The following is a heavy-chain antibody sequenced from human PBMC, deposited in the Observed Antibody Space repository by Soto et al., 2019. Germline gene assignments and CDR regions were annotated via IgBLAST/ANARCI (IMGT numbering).Heavy chain of an antibody. D-gene: IGHD1-26*01. Sequence: QVQLVQSGAEVKKPGASVKVSCKASGYTFTGYYMHWVRQAPGQGLEWMGWINPNSGGTNYAQKFQGWVTMTRDTSISTGYMELSRLRSDDTAVYYCARDFRSAGGSYYYYYGMDVWGQGTTVTVSS. J-gene: IGHJ6*02. CDR1: GYTFTGYY. CDR2: INPNSGGT. CDR3: ARDFRSAGGSYYYYYGMDV. V-gene: IGHV1-2*04.